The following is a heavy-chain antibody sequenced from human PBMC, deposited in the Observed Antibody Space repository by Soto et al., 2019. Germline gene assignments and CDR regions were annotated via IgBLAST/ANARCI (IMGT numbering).Heavy chain of an antibody. D-gene: IGHD4-17*01. CDR1: GFTFSSYS. Sequence: GGSLRLSCAASGFTFSSYSMNWVRQAPGKGLEWVSHFGRSASTTYYADSVKGRFTISRDNAKNTLYLQMNSLRAEDTAVYYCAKLWSYGQIDYWGQGTLVTVSS. J-gene: IGHJ4*02. V-gene: IGHV3-48*01. CDR3: AKLWSYGQIDY. CDR2: FGRSASTT.